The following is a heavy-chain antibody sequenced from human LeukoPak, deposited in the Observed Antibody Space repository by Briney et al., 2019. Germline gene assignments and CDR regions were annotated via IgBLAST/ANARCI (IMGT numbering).Heavy chain of an antibody. CDR1: GFTFSDHY. D-gene: IGHD2-15*01. V-gene: IGHV3-72*01. Sequence: GGSLRVSCAASGFTFSDHYMDWVRQAPGKGLEWVGRTRNKANSYTTEYAASVKGRFTISRDDSKNSLYLQMNSLKTEDTAVYYCARVVAARTNWFDPWGQGTLVTVSS. CDR3: ARVVAARTNWFDP. CDR2: TRNKANSYTT. J-gene: IGHJ5*02.